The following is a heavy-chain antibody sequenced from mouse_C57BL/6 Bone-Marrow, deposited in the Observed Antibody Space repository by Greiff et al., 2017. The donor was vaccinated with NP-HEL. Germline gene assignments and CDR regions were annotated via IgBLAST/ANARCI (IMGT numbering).Heavy chain of an antibody. CDR1: GFTFSNYW. V-gene: IGHV6-3*01. CDR2: IRLKSDNYAT. J-gene: IGHJ1*03. D-gene: IGHD1-1*01. Sequence: EVKVEESGGGLVQPGGSMKLSCVASGFTFSNYWMNWVRQSPEKGLEWVAQIRLKSDNYATHYAESVKGRFTISRDDSKSSVYLQMNNLRAEDTGIYYCTGNYGSSFPTEHFDVWGTGTTVTVSS. CDR3: TGNYGSSFPTEHFDV.